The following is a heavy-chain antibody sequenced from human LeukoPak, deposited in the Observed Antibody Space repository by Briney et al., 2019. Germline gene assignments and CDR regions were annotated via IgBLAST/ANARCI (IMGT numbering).Heavy chain of an antibody. CDR3: ARTYGSGFGWFDY. J-gene: IGHJ4*02. CDR2: INSDGSTT. D-gene: IGHD3-10*01. CDR1: EFTFSSYW. V-gene: IGHV3-74*01. Sequence: GGSLRLSCAASEFTFSSYWMHWVRQAPGKGLVWVSRINSDGSTTSYADSVKGRFTISRDNAKNTLYLQMNSLRAEDSAVYYCARTYGSGFGWFDYWGQGTLVTVSS.